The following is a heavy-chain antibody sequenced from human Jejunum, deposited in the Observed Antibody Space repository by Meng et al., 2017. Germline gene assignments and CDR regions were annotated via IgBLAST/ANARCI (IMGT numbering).Heavy chain of an antibody. V-gene: IGHV4-61*08. J-gene: IGHJ4*02. D-gene: IGHD1-26*01. CDR3: ARDSMGSLDY. CDR1: GGSVGRAGYQ. Sequence: QGQLRQWGAGLWKPSETLSLICTVSGGSVGRAGYQWGWIRQPPGRGLEWIGYANTNYNPSLKRRVTISLDTSRNLFSLSLTSVTAADTAVYYCARDSMGSLDYWGQGILVTVSS. CDR2: ANT.